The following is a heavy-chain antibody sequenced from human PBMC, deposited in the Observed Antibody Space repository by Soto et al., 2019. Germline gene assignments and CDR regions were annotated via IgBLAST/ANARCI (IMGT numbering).Heavy chain of an antibody. Sequence: PGGSLRLSCAASGFTFSSYGMHWVRQAPGKGLEWVSYISSSTSHTNYADSVKGRFTISRDNAKNSLYLQMNSLRAEDTALYYCAKDQRGFTSTARIDYWGQGALVTVSS. D-gene: IGHD6-13*01. CDR2: ISSSTSHT. CDR3: AKDQRGFTSTARIDY. V-gene: IGHV3-21*05. CDR1: GFTFSSYG. J-gene: IGHJ4*02.